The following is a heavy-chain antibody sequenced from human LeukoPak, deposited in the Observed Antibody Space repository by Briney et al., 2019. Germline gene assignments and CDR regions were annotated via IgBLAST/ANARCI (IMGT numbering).Heavy chain of an antibody. Sequence: VASVKVSCKASGYTFTGYDINWVRQATGQGLEWMGWMNPNSGNTGYAQKFQGRVTITRNTSISTAYMELSSLRSEDTAVYYCARWASGWFPFDYWGQGTLVTVSS. CDR1: GYTFTGYD. J-gene: IGHJ4*02. D-gene: IGHD3-10*01. CDR2: MNPNSGNT. V-gene: IGHV1-8*03. CDR3: ARWASGWFPFDY.